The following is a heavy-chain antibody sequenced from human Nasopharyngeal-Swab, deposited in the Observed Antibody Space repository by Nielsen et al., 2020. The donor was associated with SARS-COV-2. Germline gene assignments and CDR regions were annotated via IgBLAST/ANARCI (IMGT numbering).Heavy chain of an antibody. D-gene: IGHD4-17*01. CDR3: ARGSSDYVPYFDY. Sequence: GRQAPGKGLEGIGESYHSGSTNYNPALKSRVTISVDKSKNQFSLKLSSVTAADTAVYYCARGSSDYVPYFDYWGQGTLVTVSS. J-gene: IGHJ4*02. CDR2: SYHSGST. V-gene: IGHV4-4*02.